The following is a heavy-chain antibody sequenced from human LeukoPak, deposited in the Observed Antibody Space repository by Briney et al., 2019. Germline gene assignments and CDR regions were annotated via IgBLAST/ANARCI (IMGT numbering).Heavy chain of an antibody. Sequence: PGRSLRLSCAASGFTFSSYAMHWVLQAPGKGLEWVAVISYDGSNKYYADSVKGRFTISRDNSKNTLYLQMNSLRAEDTAVYYCARTSRGYSYGYVDYWGQGTLVTVSS. D-gene: IGHD5-18*01. CDR1: GFTFSSYA. J-gene: IGHJ4*02. CDR3: ARTSRGYSYGYVDY. V-gene: IGHV3-30*04. CDR2: ISYDGSNK.